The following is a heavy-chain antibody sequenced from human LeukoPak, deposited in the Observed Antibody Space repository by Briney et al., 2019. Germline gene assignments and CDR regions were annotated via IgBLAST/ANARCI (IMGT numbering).Heavy chain of an antibody. V-gene: IGHV3-53*01. CDR1: GFTVSSNY. J-gene: IGHJ4*02. CDR3: ARGGYSSSWYHFDF. D-gene: IGHD6-13*01. Sequence: GGSLRLSCAASGFTVSSNYMSWVRQAPGKGLEWVSVIYSGGTTNYADSVKGRFTISRDNSKNTLFLQMNSLKAEDTAVYYCARGGYSSSWYHFDFWGQGTLVTVSS. CDR2: IYSGGTT.